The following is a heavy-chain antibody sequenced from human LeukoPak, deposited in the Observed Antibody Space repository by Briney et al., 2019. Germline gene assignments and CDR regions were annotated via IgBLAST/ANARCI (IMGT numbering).Heavy chain of an antibody. CDR3: ARGWECFDY. Sequence: PGGSLRLSCAASGFTFSSYSMNSVRQAPRKGLEWVSSISSSSYIYYADSVKGLFTISRDNAKNTLYLQMNSLRAEDTAVYYCARGWECFDYWGQGTVVTVSS. CDR1: GFTFSSYS. J-gene: IGHJ4*02. CDR2: ISSSSYI. V-gene: IGHV3-21*01. D-gene: IGHD1-26*01.